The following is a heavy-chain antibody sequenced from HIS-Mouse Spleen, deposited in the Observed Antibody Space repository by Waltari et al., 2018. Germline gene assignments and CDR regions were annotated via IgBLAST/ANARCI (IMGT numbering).Heavy chain of an antibody. CDR2: IYYSGST. D-gene: IGHD6-13*01. V-gene: IGHV4-39*07. CDR1: GGSISSSSYY. CDR3: AREIPYSSSWYDWYFDL. Sequence: QLQLQESGPGLVKPAETLSLTCTVSGGSISSSSYYLGWHRQPPGKGLEWIGSIYYSGSTYYNPSLKSRVTISVDTSKNQFSLKLSSVTAADTAVYYCAREIPYSSSWYDWYFDLWGRGTLVTVSS. J-gene: IGHJ2*01.